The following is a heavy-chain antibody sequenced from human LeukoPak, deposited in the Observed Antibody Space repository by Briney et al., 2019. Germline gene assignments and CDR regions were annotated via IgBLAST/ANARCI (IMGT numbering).Heavy chain of an antibody. V-gene: IGHV3-43*02. CDR3: ARESDSSGWYDY. CDR1: GFNFNDYA. Sequence: GGSLRLSCAAPGFNFNDYAIHWVRQAPGKGLEWVSLISGDGGSTFYADSVRGRFTISRDNSKNSLYLQMSSLRSEDTALYFCARESDSSGWYDYWGQGTLVTVSS. CDR2: ISGDGGST. J-gene: IGHJ4*02. D-gene: IGHD6-19*01.